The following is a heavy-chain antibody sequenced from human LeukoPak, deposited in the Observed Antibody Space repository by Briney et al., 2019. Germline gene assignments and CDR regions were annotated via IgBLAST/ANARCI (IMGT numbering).Heavy chain of an antibody. V-gene: IGHV3-23*01. CDR3: AKDPMSSGYYENWFDP. CDR2: LSGSGITT. Sequence: GGSLRLSCAASGFTFSNSAMSWVRQAPGKGLEWVSTLSGSGITTYYADSVKGRFTISRDNSKKTLYLQMNSLRDEDTALYYCAKDPMSSGYYENWFDPWGQGTLVTVSS. CDR1: GFTFSNSA. D-gene: IGHD3-22*01. J-gene: IGHJ5*02.